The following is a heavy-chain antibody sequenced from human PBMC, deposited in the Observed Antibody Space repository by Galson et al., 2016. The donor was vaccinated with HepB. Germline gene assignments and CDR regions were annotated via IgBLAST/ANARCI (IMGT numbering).Heavy chain of an antibody. CDR1: GFTVSGKY. V-gene: IGHV3-53*01. Sequence: SLRLSCAASGFTVSGKYMSWARLAPGKGLEWVSAIFSFDATFYRDSVKGRFTIFRDTSKNTLYVQMNTLRAEDTAVYYCAKGFRPYRSGWERLFEHSYHYYGMDVRGQGTTVTVSS. CDR3: AKGFRPYRSGWERLFEHSYHYYGMDV. J-gene: IGHJ6*02. CDR2: IFSFDAT. D-gene: IGHD6-19*01.